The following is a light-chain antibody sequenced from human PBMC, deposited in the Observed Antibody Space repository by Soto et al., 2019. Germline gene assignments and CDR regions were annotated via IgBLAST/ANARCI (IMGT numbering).Light chain of an antibody. Sequence: SVLTQPPSASGTPGPRVTISCSGNSSQIGSNTVNWYQQLPGTAPKLLIYSNNQRPSGVPDRFSGSKSGTSASLAISGLQSEDEADYYCAAWDDSLNGFYVFGTGTKVTVL. CDR2: SNN. CDR1: SSQIGSNT. CDR3: AAWDDSLNGFYV. J-gene: IGLJ1*01. V-gene: IGLV1-44*01.